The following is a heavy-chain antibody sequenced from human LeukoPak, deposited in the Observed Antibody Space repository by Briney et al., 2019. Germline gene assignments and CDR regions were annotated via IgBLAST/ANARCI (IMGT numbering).Heavy chain of an antibody. CDR3: AKADLFWDYDILTGYN. CDR2: IKQDGSEK. CDR1: RFTFSNYW. J-gene: IGHJ4*02. D-gene: IGHD3-9*01. Sequence: PGGSLRLSCAASRFTFSNYWMGWVRQAPGKGLEWVANIKQDGSEKFYVDSVKGRFTISRDNSKNTLYPQMNSLRAEDTAVYYCAKADLFWDYDILTGYNWGQGTLVTVSS. V-gene: IGHV3-7*03.